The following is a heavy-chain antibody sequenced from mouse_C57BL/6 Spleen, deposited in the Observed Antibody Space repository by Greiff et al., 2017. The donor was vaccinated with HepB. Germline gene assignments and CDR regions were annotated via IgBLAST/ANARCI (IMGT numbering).Heavy chain of an antibody. Sequence: EVQLQESGEGLVKPGGSLKLSCAASGFTFSGYAMSWVRQTPEKRLEWVAYISSGGDYIYYADTVKGRFTISRDNARNTLYLQMSSLKSEDTAMYYCTRGGHYSNYGTWFAYWGQGTLVTVSA. J-gene: IGHJ3*01. CDR1: GFTFSGYA. V-gene: IGHV5-9-1*02. CDR3: TRGGHYSNYGTWFAY. D-gene: IGHD2-5*01. CDR2: ISSGGDYI.